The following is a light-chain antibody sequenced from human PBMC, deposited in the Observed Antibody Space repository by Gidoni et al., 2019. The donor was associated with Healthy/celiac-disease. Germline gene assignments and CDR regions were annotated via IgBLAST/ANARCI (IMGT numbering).Light chain of an antibody. CDR3: QQYGSSPSIT. CDR1: QSVSSSH. CDR2: GGS. V-gene: IGKV3-20*01. J-gene: IGKJ5*01. Sequence: SLLTQPPGTLSLSPGERATLPCRASQSVSSSHLAWYQQKPGQAPRLLIYGGSSRATGIAERFSGSGSGTDFTLTISRLEPEDFAVYYCQQYGSSPSITFGQGTRLEIK.